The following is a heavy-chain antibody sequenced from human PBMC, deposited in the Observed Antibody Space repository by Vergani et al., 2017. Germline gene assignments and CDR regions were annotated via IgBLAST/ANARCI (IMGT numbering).Heavy chain of an antibody. Sequence: EVQLVESGGGLVQPGRSLRLSCTASGFTFGDYAMSWVRQAPGKGLEWVGFIRSKAYGGTTEYAASVKGRFTISRDNAKNSLYLQMNSLRAEDTAVYYCARGEVTIFGVVTHWGQGTLVTVSS. CDR1: GFTFGDYA. J-gene: IGHJ4*02. V-gene: IGHV3-49*04. D-gene: IGHD3-3*01. CDR3: ARGEVTIFGVVTH. CDR2: IRSKAYGGTT.